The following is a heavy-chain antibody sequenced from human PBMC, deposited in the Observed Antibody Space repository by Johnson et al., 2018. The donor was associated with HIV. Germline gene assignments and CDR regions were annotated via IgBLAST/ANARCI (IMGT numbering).Heavy chain of an antibody. J-gene: IGHJ3*01. D-gene: IGHD3-22*01. CDR2: IGTAGDT. CDR1: GFTFSTYG. CDR3: TADPIFLGYYFHSSP. V-gene: IGHV3-13*01. Sequence: MQLVESGGGVVQPGRSLRLSCAASGFTFSTYGMHWVRQAPGKGLEWVAVIGTAGDTYYPGSVKGRFTISRENAKNSLYLQMNSLKTEDTGVYFCTADPIFLGYYFHSSPWCQGTMVTVSS.